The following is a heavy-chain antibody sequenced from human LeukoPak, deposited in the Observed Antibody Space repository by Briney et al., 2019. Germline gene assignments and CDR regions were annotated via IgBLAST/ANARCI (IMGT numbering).Heavy chain of an antibody. CDR3: ARGMGATRSIDY. CDR1: GGSFSGYY. V-gene: IGHV4-34*01. Sequence: PSETLSLTCAVYGGSFSGYYWSWIRQPPGKGLEWIGEINHSGSTNYNPSLKSRVTIPVDTSKNQFSLKLSSVTAADTAVYYCARGMGATRSIDYWGQGTLVTVSS. CDR2: INHSGST. D-gene: IGHD1-26*01. J-gene: IGHJ4*02.